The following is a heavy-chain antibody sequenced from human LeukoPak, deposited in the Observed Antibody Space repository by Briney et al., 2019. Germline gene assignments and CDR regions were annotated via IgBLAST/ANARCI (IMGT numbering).Heavy chain of an antibody. Sequence: SETLSLTCTVSGGSISSHYWSWIRQHPGKGLEWIGNIYYSGITNYNPSLKSRVTISVDTSKNQFSLKLSSVTAADTAVYYCARLHGSGSYTDYWGQGTLVTVSS. D-gene: IGHD3-10*01. J-gene: IGHJ4*02. V-gene: IGHV4-59*08. CDR3: ARLHGSGSYTDY. CDR2: IYYSGIT. CDR1: GGSISSHY.